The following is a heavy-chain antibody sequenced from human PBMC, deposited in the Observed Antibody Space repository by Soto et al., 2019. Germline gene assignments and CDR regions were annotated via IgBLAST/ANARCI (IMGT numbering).Heavy chain of an antibody. CDR2: ISSSSSTI. CDR3: ARDLRWLRFDYYGMDV. D-gene: IGHD5-12*01. CDR1: GFTFSSYS. Sequence: GGSLRLSCAASGFTFSSYSMNWVRQAPGKGLEWVSYISSSSSTIYYADSVKGRFTISRDNAKNSLYLQMNSLRDEDTAVYYCARDLRWLRFDYYGMDVWGQGTTVTVSS. V-gene: IGHV3-48*02. J-gene: IGHJ6*02.